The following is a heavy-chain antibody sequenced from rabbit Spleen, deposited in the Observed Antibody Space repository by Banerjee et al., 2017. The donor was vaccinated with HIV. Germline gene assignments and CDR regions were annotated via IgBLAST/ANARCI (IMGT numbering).Heavy chain of an antibody. Sequence: QQQLVESGGGLVKPGASLTLSCKASGFSFSNKAVLCWVRQAPGKGLEWIGCIYTGDGDAYYASWAKGRFTISITSSTAVTLQLNSLTAADTATYFCARGDYTTAFDLWGQGTLVTVS. J-gene: IGHJ4*01. CDR1: GFSFSNKAV. CDR3: ARGDYTTAFDL. D-gene: IGHD7-1*01. CDR2: IYTGDGDA. V-gene: IGHV1S45*01.